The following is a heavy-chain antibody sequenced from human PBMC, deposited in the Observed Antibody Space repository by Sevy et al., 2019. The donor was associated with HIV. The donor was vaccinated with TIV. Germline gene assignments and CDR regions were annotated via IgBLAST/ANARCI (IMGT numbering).Heavy chain of an antibody. D-gene: IGHD2-15*01. J-gene: IGHJ3*02. Sequence: SETLSLTCTVSGGSVSSGSYYWSWIRQPPGKGLEWIGYIYYSGSTNYDPSLKSRDTISVDTSKNQFSLKLSSVTAADTAVYYCARDVEGRDGSIGAFDIWGQGTMVTVSS. V-gene: IGHV4-61*01. CDR2: IYYSGST. CDR1: GGSVSSGSYY. CDR3: ARDVEGRDGSIGAFDI.